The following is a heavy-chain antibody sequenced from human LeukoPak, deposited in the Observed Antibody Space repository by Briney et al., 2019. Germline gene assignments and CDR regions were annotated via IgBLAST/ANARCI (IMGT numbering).Heavy chain of an antibody. CDR3: VRLAVTDTNY. D-gene: IGHD2-21*02. V-gene: IGHV3-74*01. CDR1: GFTFNTYY. CDR2: INADGTIT. Sequence: PGGSLRLSCVASGFTFNTYYMHWVRKAPGERLVWVSFINADGTITKYADSVKGRFTISRDNAKSTVYLQMNGLRVEDTAMYYCVRLAVTDTNYWGQGSLVTVSS. J-gene: IGHJ4*02.